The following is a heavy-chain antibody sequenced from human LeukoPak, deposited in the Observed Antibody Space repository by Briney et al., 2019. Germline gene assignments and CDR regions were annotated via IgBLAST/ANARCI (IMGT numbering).Heavy chain of an antibody. V-gene: IGHV4-59*01. J-gene: IGHJ6*02. CDR3: ARGGHEGFLEWGPHYYYYYGMDV. CDR1: GGSISSYY. Sequence: PSETLSLTCTVSGGSISSYYWSWLRQPPGKGLEWIGYIYYSGSTNYNPSLKSRVTISVDTSKNQLSLKLSSVTSEDTAVYYCARGGHEGFLEWGPHYYYYYGMDVWGQGTTVTVSS. D-gene: IGHD3-3*01. CDR2: IYYSGST.